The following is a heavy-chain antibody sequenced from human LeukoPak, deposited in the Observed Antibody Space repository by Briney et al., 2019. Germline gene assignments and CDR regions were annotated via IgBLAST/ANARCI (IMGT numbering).Heavy chain of an antibody. D-gene: IGHD5-12*01. CDR2: IKQDGSES. CDR3: ARSYSGYFFDY. CDR1: GFMFSNYW. V-gene: IGHV3-7*01. J-gene: IGHJ4*02. Sequence: GGSLRLSCAASGFMFSNYWMSWVRQAPGKGLEWVANIKQDGSESRYVDSVKGRFTISRDNAKNSLYLQMNSLRAEDTAVYYCARSYSGYFFDYWGQGTLVTVSS.